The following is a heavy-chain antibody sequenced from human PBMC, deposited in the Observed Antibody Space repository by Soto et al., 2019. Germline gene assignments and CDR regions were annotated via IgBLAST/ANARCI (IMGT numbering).Heavy chain of an antibody. CDR2: IYYSGGT. CDR3: ARFAKEENPRLQSWYAFDI. J-gene: IGHJ4*02. CDR1: GGSISSGYF. V-gene: IGHV4-31*03. Sequence: QLQESGPGLVKPSQTLSLTCTVSGGSISSGYFWSWIRQHPGKGLEGIGNIYYSGGTYYSPSLEGRVAISVDTSKSQFTLRVNSVTAADTAIYYCARFAKEENPRLQSWYAFDIWGQGTLVTVSS. D-gene: IGHD6-13*01.